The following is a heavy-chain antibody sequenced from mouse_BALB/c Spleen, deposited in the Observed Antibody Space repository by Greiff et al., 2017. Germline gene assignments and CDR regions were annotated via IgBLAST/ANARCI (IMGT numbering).Heavy chain of an antibody. J-gene: IGHJ4*01. V-gene: IGHV2-3*01. CDR3: AKTGYPAYYYAMDY. Sequence: VKVVESGPGLVAPSQSLSFTCTVSGFSLTSYGVSWVRQPPGKGLEWLGVIWGDGSTNYHSALISRLSISKDNSKSQVFLKLNSLQTDDTATYYCAKTGYPAYYYAMDYWGQGTSVTVSS. CDR1: GFSLTSYG. CDR2: IWGDGST.